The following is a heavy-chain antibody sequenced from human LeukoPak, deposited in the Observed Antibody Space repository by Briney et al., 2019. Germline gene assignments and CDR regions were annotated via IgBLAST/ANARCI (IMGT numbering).Heavy chain of an antibody. CDR2: ISYDGSNK. CDR3: ARVRSDYSSSSPPDY. J-gene: IGHJ4*02. V-gene: IGHV3-30*03. D-gene: IGHD6-6*01. CDR1: GFTFSSSW. Sequence: PGGSLRLSCAASGFTFSSSWMAWVRQAPGKGLEWVAVISYDGSNKYYADSVKGRFTISRDNSKNTLYLQMNSLRAEDTAIYFCARVRSDYSSSSPPDYWGQGTPVTVSS.